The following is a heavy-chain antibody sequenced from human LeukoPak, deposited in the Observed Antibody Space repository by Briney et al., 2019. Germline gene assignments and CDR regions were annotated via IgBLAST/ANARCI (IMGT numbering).Heavy chain of an antibody. J-gene: IGHJ3*02. CDR2: IYYSGNT. V-gene: IGHV4-39*01. CDR1: DGSISNSSFY. CDR3: ARQLKRGRVVTAHDAFDI. Sequence: SETLSLTSTVSDGSISNSSFYWGWIRQPPGKGLEWIGNIYYSGNTCYNSSLKSRVTISVDTSKNQFSLRLSSVTAADTAVYYCARQLKRGRVVTAHDAFDIWGQGTMVTVSS. D-gene: IGHD2-21*02.